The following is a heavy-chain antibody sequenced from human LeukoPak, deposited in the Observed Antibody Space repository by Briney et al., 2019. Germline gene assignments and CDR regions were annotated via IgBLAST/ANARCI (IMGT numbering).Heavy chain of an antibody. CDR1: GITLSNYA. Sequence: GGSLRLSCAVSGITLSNYAMSWVRQAPGKGLEWVSAISGSGGSTYYADSVKGRFTISRDNSKNTLYLQMNSLRAEDTAVYYCAKGEQWLVRNNWFDPWGQGTLVTVSS. J-gene: IGHJ5*02. CDR2: ISGSGGST. CDR3: AKGEQWLVRNNWFDP. V-gene: IGHV3-23*01. D-gene: IGHD6-19*01.